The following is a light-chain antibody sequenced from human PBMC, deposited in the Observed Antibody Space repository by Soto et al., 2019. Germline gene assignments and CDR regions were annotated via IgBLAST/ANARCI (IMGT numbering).Light chain of an antibody. Sequence: QSVLTQPASVSGSPGQSITISCTGTSSDVGGYNYVSWYQQHPGKAPKLMIYEVSNRPSGVSNRFSGSKSGNTASLTISGLQAEDEADYYCTSYTSSITYVFGTGTKPPS. J-gene: IGLJ1*01. CDR3: TSYTSSITYV. CDR2: EVS. CDR1: SSDVGGYNY. V-gene: IGLV2-14*01.